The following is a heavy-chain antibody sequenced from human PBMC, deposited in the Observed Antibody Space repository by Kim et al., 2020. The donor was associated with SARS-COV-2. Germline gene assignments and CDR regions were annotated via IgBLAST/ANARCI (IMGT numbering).Heavy chain of an antibody. D-gene: IGHD3-10*01. CDR1: GGSISSGSYY. J-gene: IGHJ3*02. CDR3: ARDGGLLWFGEFSAFDI. CDR2: IYTSGST. Sequence: SETLSLTCTVSGGSISSGSYYWSWIRQPAGKGLEWIGRIYTSGSTNYNPSLKSRVTISVDTSKNQFSLKLSSVTAADTAVYYCARDGGLLWFGEFSAFDIWGQGTMVTVSS. V-gene: IGHV4-61*02.